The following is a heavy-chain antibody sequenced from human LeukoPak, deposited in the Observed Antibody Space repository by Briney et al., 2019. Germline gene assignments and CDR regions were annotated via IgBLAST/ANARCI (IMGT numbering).Heavy chain of an antibody. CDR1: GFPFTHHG. V-gene: IGHV1-46*01. CDR2: INPSGGST. J-gene: IGHJ5*02. CDR3: ARDRRRIAAVFDP. Sequence: ASVRVSCKASGFPFTHHGITWVRQAPGQGLEWMGIINPSGGSTSYAQKFQGRVTMTRDMSTSTVYMELSSLRSEDTAVYYCARDRRRIAAVFDPWGQGTLGTVSS. D-gene: IGHD6-13*01.